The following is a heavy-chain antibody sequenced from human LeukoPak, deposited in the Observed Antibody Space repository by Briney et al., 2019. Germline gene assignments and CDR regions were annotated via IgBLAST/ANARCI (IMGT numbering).Heavy chain of an antibody. Sequence: PGGSLRLSCAASGFTVSSNYMSWVRQAPGKGLEWVSVIYSGGSTYYADSVKGRFTISRDNSKNTVYLQMNSLRAEDTAVFYCARLVATTGRLYFDYWGQGTLVTVSS. V-gene: IGHV3-53*01. CDR2: IYSGGST. CDR3: ARLVATTGRLYFDY. J-gene: IGHJ4*02. CDR1: GFTVSSNY. D-gene: IGHD1-1*01.